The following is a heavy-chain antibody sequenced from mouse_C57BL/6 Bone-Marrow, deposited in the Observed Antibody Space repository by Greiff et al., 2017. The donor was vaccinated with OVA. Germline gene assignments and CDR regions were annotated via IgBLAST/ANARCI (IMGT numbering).Heavy chain of an antibody. CDR3: ARSGDKPFAY. D-gene: IGHD1-3*01. V-gene: IGHV1-76*01. Sequence: QVQLKESGAELVRPGASVKLSCKASGYTFTDYYINWVKQRPGQGLEWIARIYPGSGNTYYNEKFKGKATLTAEKSSSTAYMQLSSLTSEDSAVYVCARSGDKPFAYWGQGTLVTVSA. CDR2: IYPGSGNT. CDR1: GYTFTDYY. J-gene: IGHJ3*01.